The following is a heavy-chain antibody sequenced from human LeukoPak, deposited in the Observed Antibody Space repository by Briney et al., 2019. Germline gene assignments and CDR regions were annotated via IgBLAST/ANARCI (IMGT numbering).Heavy chain of an antibody. J-gene: IGHJ3*01. V-gene: IGHV3-64*01. CDR2: ISSNGGST. CDR1: GFTFGSSA. Sequence: GGSLRLSCAASGFTFGSSAIHWVRQPPGKGLEYVSAISSNGGSTFYANSVKGRFSISRDSSKNTLYLQSGSLRAEDMAVYYCSREGDSNAFVLWGQARMVSVCS. CDR3: SREGDSNAFVL. D-gene: IGHD2-21*02.